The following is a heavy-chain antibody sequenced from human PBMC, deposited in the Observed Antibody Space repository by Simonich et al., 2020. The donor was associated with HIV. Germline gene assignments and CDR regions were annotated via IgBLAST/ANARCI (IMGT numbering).Heavy chain of an antibody. J-gene: IGHJ1*01. Sequence: QVQLVQSGAELKKPGASVKVSCKASGYSFTDYYINWVRQAPGQGFEWLDWLNPNSVGTNYSQKFQGRVIMTRDTSISTAYMEVNSLRSDDTAVYYCARLDYTDYADWYFHYWGQGTLVSVSS. CDR3: ARLDYTDYADWYFHY. CDR2: LNPNSVGT. V-gene: IGHV1-2*02. D-gene: IGHD4-17*01. CDR1: GYSFTDYY.